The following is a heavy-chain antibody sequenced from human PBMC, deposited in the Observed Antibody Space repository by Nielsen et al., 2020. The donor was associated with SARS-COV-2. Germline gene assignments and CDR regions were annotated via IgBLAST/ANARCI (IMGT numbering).Heavy chain of an antibody. CDR2: INWNGGST. V-gene: IGHV3-20*04. CDR1: GFTFDDYG. Sequence: GESLKISCAASGFTFDDYGMSWVRQAPGKGLEWVSGINWNGGSTGYADSVKGRFTISRDNAKNSLYLQMNSLRAEDTAVYYCAREGGGLYYYDSSGYSYYYGMDVWGQGTTVTVSS. J-gene: IGHJ6*02. D-gene: IGHD3-22*01. CDR3: AREGGGLYYYDSSGYSYYYGMDV.